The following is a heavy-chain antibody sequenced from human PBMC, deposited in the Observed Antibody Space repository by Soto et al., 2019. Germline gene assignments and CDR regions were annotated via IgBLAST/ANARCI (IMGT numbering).Heavy chain of an antibody. D-gene: IGHD1-26*01. CDR3: TRESTSTLGIVGAIYGDH. Sequence: EVQLVESGGGLEQPGGSLRLSYAASGFSFSTYSMNWVRQAPGKGLEWVSYISSSSSTVYYADSVKGRFTISRDNAKNSLYLQMNSLRDEDTAVYYCTRESTSTLGIVGAIYGDHWGQGILVTVSS. V-gene: IGHV3-48*02. J-gene: IGHJ4*02. CDR1: GFSFSTYS. CDR2: ISSSSSTV.